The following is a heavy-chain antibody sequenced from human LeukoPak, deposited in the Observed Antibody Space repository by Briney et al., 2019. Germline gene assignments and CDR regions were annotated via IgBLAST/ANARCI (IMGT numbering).Heavy chain of an antibody. Sequence: GGSLRLSCAASGFTFSSYGMHWVRQAPGKGLEWVAVISYDGSNKYYADSVKGRFTISRDNSKNTLYLQMNSLRAEDTAVYYCATSGIVGATWGEVQSDYCGQGTLVTVSS. J-gene: IGHJ4*02. D-gene: IGHD1-26*01. CDR3: ATSGIVGATWGEVQSDY. CDR2: ISYDGSNK. V-gene: IGHV3-30*03. CDR1: GFTFSSYG.